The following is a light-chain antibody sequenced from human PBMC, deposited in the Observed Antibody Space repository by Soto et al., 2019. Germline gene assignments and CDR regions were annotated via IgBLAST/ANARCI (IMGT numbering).Light chain of an antibody. CDR2: EVT. CDR3: SSYTSSGTLYV. Sequence: QSVLTQPASLSGSPGQSITISCAGTSSDIGGPKYVSWYQQHPGKAPKLIIYEVTYRPSGVSARFSGSKSGNTASLTVSGLQAEDEADYYCSSYTSSGTLYVFGTGTKVTVL. V-gene: IGLV2-14*01. J-gene: IGLJ1*01. CDR1: SSDIGGPKY.